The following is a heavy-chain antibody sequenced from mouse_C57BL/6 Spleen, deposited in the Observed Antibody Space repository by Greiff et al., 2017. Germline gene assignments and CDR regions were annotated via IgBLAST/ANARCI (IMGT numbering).Heavy chain of an antibody. V-gene: IGHV1-81*01. CDR3: ARDYDYDDWYFDV. CDR2: IHPRSGNT. CDR1: GYTFTSYG. J-gene: IGHJ1*03. Sequence: VQLQQSGAELARPGASVKLSCKASGYTFTSYGISWVKQRTGQGLEWIGEIHPRSGNTYYNEKFKGKATLTADKSSSTAYMELRSLTSEDSAVYFCARDYDYDDWYFDVWGTGTTVTVSS. D-gene: IGHD2-4*01.